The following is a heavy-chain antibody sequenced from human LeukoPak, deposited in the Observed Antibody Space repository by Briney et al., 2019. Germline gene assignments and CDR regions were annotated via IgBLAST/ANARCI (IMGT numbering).Heavy chain of an antibody. CDR1: GGSISSSSYY. J-gene: IGHJ4*02. CDR3: ARHKGSGWYYFDY. D-gene: IGHD6-19*01. CDR2: IYYSGST. Sequence: SSETLSLTCTVSGGSISSSSYYWGWIRQPPGKGLEWIGSIYYSGSTYYNPSLKSRVTISVDTSKNQFSLKLSSVTAADTAVYYCARHKGSGWYYFDYWGQGTLVTVSS. V-gene: IGHV4-39*01.